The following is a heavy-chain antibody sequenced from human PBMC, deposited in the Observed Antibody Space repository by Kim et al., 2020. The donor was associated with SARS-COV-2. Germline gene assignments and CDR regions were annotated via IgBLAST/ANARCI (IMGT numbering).Heavy chain of an antibody. CDR2: IDPSDSYT. V-gene: IGHV5-10-1*01. CDR1: GYSFTSYW. Sequence: GESLKISCKGSGYSFTSYWISWVRQMPGKGLEWMGRIDPSDSYTNYSPSFQGHVTISADKSISPAYLQWISLNASDTAMHYCARLLTYCCGDYYSSWGQGVLVTVSS. D-gene: IGHD2-21*02. J-gene: IGHJ5*02. CDR3: ARLLTYCCGDYYSS.